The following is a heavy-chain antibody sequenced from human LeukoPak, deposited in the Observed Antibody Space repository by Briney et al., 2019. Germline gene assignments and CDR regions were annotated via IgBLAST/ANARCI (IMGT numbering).Heavy chain of an antibody. CDR3: ARDVIAAAGNP. D-gene: IGHD6-13*01. CDR1: GFTFSSYE. CDR2: ISSSGSTI. Sequence: GGSLRLSCAASGFTFSSYEMNWVRQAPGKGLEWVSYISSSGSTIYYADSVKGRFTISRDNAKNSLYLQMNSLRAEDTAVYYCARDVIAAAGNPWGQGTLVTVSS. J-gene: IGHJ5*02. V-gene: IGHV3-48*03.